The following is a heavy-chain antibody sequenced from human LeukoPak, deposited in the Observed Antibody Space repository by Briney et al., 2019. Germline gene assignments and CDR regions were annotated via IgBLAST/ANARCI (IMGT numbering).Heavy chain of an antibody. Sequence: GGSLRLSCAASGFTVSGNYMSWVRQAPGKGLEWVSVIYDGGSTYYAGSVKGRFTISRDNSKNTLYLQMNSLRAEDTAVYYCAKDLVGATTPDYWGQGTLVTVSS. J-gene: IGHJ4*02. CDR3: AKDLVGATTPDY. V-gene: IGHV3-53*01. CDR1: GFTVSGNY. CDR2: IYDGGST. D-gene: IGHD1-26*01.